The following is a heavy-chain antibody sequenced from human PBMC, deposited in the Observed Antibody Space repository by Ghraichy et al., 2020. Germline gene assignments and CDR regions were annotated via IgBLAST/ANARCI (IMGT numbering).Heavy chain of an antibody. CDR3: ARGSRNFWYGIDV. V-gene: IGHV4-59*01. CDR1: GDSSSSYY. J-gene: IGHJ6*02. CDR2: VFYSGTT. D-gene: IGHD1-14*01. Sequence: SETLSLTCTVSGDSSSSYYWTWIRQPPGKGLEWVAYVFYSGTTNYNPSLKSRVTISVDTSKNQLSLRLRSVTAADTAVYYCARGSRNFWYGIDVWGQGTMVTVSS.